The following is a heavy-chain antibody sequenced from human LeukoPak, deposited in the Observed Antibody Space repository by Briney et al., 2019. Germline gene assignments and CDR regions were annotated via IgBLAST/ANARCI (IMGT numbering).Heavy chain of an antibody. J-gene: IGHJ4*02. CDR2: IIPIFGTA. CDR1: GGTFSSYA. V-gene: IGHV1-69*13. CDR3: ARADCSGGSCCFDY. Sequence: ASVKVSCKASGGTFSSYAISWVRQAPGQGLEWMGGIIPIFGTANYAQKFQGRVTITADESTSTAYMELSSLRSEDPAVYYCARADCSGGSCCFDYWGQGTLVTVSS. D-gene: IGHD2-15*01.